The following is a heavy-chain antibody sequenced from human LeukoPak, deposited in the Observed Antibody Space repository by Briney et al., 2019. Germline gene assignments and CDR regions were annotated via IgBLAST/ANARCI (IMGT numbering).Heavy chain of an antibody. V-gene: IGHV6-1*01. Sequence: SQTLSLTCAICGDSVSSNSAAWNWIRQSPSRGLEWLGRTYYRSKWYNDYAVSVKSRITINPDTSKNQFSLQLNSVTPEDTAVYYCAREREDGYDWDYYYGMDVWGQGTTVTVSS. CDR2: TYYRSKWYN. CDR1: GDSVSSNSAA. CDR3: AREREDGYDWDYYYGMDV. D-gene: IGHD5-12*01. J-gene: IGHJ6*02.